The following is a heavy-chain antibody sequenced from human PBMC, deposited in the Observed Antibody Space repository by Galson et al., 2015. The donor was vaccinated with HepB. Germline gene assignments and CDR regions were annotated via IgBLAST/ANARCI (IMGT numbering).Heavy chain of an antibody. D-gene: IGHD3-22*01. CDR2: INPSGGST. CDR1: GYTFTSYY. Sequence: SVKVSCKASGYTFTSYYMHWVRQAPGQGLEWMGIINPSGGSTSYAQKFQGRVTMTRDTPTSTVYMELSSLRSEDTAVYYCARGDYDSSGYLPEGMDVWGQGTTVTVSS. CDR3: ARGDYDSSGYLPEGMDV. V-gene: IGHV1-46*01. J-gene: IGHJ6*02.